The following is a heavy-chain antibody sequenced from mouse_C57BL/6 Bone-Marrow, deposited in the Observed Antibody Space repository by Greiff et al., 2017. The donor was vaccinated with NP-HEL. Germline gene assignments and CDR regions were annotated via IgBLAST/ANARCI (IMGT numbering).Heavy chain of an antibody. V-gene: IGHV1-63*01. CDR3: ASIYYDYDGYAMDY. CDR1: GYTFTNYW. CDR2: IYPGGGYT. D-gene: IGHD2-4*01. J-gene: IGHJ4*01. Sequence: VQLQQSGAELVRPGTSVKMSCKASGYTFTNYWIGWAKQRPGHGLEWIGDIYPGGGYTNYNEKFKGKATLTADKSSSTAYMRFSSLTSEDSAIYYCASIYYDYDGYAMDYWGQGTSVTVSS.